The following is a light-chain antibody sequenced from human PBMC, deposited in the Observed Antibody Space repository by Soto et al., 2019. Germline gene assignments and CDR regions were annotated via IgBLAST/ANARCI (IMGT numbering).Light chain of an antibody. CDR1: QSVTSK. Sequence: EIVMTQSPATLSLSPGERATLSCRASQSVTSKLAWLQQKPGQAPRLLIYDASTRPTGTPARFIGSGSGTEFTLTITSLQSEDFAVYYCQQYKNWPPITFGQGTRLDIK. CDR3: QQYKNWPPIT. CDR2: DAS. V-gene: IGKV3-15*01. J-gene: IGKJ5*01.